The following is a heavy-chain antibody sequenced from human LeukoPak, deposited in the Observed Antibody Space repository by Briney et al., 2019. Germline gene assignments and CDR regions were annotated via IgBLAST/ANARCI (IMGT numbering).Heavy chain of an antibody. J-gene: IGHJ4*02. D-gene: IGHD5-24*01. CDR2: ISYDGSYK. CDR1: GSTFSNYG. V-gene: IGHV3-30*03. CDR3: ARTIEMATISYFDY. Sequence: PGRSLRLSCAASGSTFSNYGMHWVRQAPGKGLEWVAFISYDGSYKYYADSVKGRFTISRDNSKNTLYLQMNSLRAGDTAVYYCARTIEMATISYFDYWGQGTLVTVSS.